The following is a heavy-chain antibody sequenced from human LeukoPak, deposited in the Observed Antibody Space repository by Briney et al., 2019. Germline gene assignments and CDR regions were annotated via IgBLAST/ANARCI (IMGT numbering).Heavy chain of an antibody. CDR3: AREKLGPTAYDI. J-gene: IGHJ3*02. CDR1: GYTFTDYY. CDR2: VNPNNGGT. D-gene: IGHD7-27*01. V-gene: IGHV1-2*02. Sequence: ASVKVSCKAPGYTFTDYYIHWVRQAPGQGLEWMGWVNPNNGGTTYSQKFQGRVTMTRDTSISTAYMELSRLGSDDTAVYFCAREKLGPTAYDIWGQGTMVTVSS.